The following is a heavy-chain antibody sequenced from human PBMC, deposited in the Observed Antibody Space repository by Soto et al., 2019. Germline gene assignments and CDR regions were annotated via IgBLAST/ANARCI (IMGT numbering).Heavy chain of an antibody. Sequence: QVQLVQSGAEVKKPGPSVKVSCKASGGTFSSYAISWVRQAPGQGLEWMGGIIPIFGTANYAQKFQGRVTITADESTSTAYMELSSLRSEDTAVYYCARVGVDSSSWTRNWFDPWGQGTLVTVSS. V-gene: IGHV1-69*01. CDR3: ARVGVDSSSWTRNWFDP. CDR2: IIPIFGTA. D-gene: IGHD6-13*01. J-gene: IGHJ5*02. CDR1: GGTFSSYA.